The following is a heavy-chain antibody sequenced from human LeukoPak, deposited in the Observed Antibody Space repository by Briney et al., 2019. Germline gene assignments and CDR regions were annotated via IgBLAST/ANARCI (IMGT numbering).Heavy chain of an antibody. V-gene: IGHV3-23*01. CDR3: AKDYAGGWPKRGMDV. J-gene: IGHJ6*03. CDR2: ISGSGGGT. D-gene: IGHD3-16*01. Sequence: PGGSLRLSCAVSGFTFSSYAMSWVRQAPGKGLEWVSAISGSGGGTFYADSVRGRFTISRDNSKNTVHLQMNSLRAEDTAVYYCAKDYAGGWPKRGMDVWGKGATVTVSS. CDR1: GFTFSSYA.